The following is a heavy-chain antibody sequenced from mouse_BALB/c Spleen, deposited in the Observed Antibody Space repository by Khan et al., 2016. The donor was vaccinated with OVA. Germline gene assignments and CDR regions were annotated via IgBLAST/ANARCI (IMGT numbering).Heavy chain of an antibody. Sequence: QVQLQQPGAELVKPGASVKLSCKASGYTFTNYWVHWVKQRPGQGLEWIGEIYPSDGRTNYNEKFTSQATLTVDKSSSTAHMQLSRLTSEDSAVYYCARNAYFGNYFDYWGQGATLTVSS. J-gene: IGHJ2*01. CDR3: ARNAYFGNYFDY. V-gene: IGHV1S81*02. CDR1: GYTFTNYW. D-gene: IGHD2-1*01. CDR2: IYPSDGRT.